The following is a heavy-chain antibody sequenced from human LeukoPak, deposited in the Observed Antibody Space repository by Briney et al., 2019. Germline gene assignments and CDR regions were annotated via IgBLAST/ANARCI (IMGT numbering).Heavy chain of an antibody. V-gene: IGHV1-2*02. CDR2: INVNSGGT. J-gene: IGHJ4*02. Sequence: GASVKVSCKASGYTFTDYYIHWVRQAPGQGLEWMGWINVNSGGTEYAPKFQGRVTMTGDTSINTAYMELSRLTSDDSAVYYCARGRLIGVPSGTQPPHDSWGQGTRVTVSS. D-gene: IGHD2-2*01. CDR3: ARGRLIGVPSGTQPPHDS. CDR1: GYTFTDYY.